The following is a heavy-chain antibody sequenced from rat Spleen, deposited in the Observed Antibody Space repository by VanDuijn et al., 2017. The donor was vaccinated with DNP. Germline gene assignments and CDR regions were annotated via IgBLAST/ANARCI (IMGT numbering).Heavy chain of an antibody. CDR1: AYSITTNY. D-gene: IGHD1-4*01. V-gene: IGHV3-1*01. CDR3: AGSLPGYGYFDI. CDR2: ISYTGST. J-gene: IGHJ2*01. Sequence: EVQLQESGPGLVKPSQSLSLTCSVTAYSITTNYWGWIRKFPGNKMEWVGQISYTGSTSYNPSLKSRISITRDTTNNQFFLQLDSVTPEDTATYHCAGSLPGYGYFDIWGQGVMVTVSS.